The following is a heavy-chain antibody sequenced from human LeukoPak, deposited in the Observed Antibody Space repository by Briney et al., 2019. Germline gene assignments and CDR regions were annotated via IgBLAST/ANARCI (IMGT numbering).Heavy chain of an antibody. Sequence: ASVKVSCKASGYTFTSYGISWVRQAPGQGLEWMGWISAYNGNTNYAQKLQGRVTMTTDTSTSTAYMELRSLRSDDTAVYYCARKRITIFGVANPIDYWGQGTLVTVSS. CDR1: GYTFTSYG. V-gene: IGHV1-18*01. CDR2: ISAYNGNT. J-gene: IGHJ4*02. D-gene: IGHD3-3*01. CDR3: ARKRITIFGVANPIDY.